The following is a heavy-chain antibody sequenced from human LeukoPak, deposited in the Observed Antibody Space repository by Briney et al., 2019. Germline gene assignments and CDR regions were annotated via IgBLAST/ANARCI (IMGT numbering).Heavy chain of an antibody. CDR1: GGSISSGDYY. J-gene: IGHJ4*02. CDR2: IYYSGST. V-gene: IGHV4-30-4*08. Sequence: PSETLSLTCTVSGGSISSGDYYWSWIRQHPGKGLEWIGYIYYSGSTYYNPSLKSRVTISVDTSKNEYSLKLSSVTAADTAVYYCARLHRGDYWGQGTLVTVSS. D-gene: IGHD1-14*01. CDR3: ARLHRGDY.